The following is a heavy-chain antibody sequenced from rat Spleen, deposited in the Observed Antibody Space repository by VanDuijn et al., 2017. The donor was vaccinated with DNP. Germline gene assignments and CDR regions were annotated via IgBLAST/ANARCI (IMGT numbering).Heavy chain of an antibody. CDR3: TTTTEGPVDWFAY. V-gene: IGHV2-19*01. D-gene: IGHD1-11*01. CDR1: GFSFTDYS. J-gene: IGHJ3*01. CDR2: IRATGTT. Sequence: QVQLKESGPGLVQPSQTLSLTCTVSGFSFTDYSIHWVRQPPGKGLEWMGRIRATGTTDYHSSLKSRLSISRDTSKSQVFLKMNSLQTEDTAIYFCTTTTEGPVDWFAYWGQGTLVTVSS.